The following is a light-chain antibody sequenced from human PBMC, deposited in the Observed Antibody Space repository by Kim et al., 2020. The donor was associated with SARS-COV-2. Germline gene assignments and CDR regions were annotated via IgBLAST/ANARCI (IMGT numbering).Light chain of an antibody. J-gene: IGLJ2*01. CDR3: CSYAGSSTYV. Sequence: GQSITISCPGPSSHVESYNLVSWYQHHPGKAPKLMIYEVSKRPSGVSNRFSGSKSGNTASLTISGLQAEDEADYYCCSYAGSSTYVFGGGTQLTVL. V-gene: IGLV2-23*02. CDR2: EVS. CDR1: SSHVESYNL.